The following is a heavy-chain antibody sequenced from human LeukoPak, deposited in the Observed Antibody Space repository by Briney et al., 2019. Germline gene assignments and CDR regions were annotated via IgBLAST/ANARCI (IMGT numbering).Heavy chain of an antibody. Sequence: ASVKVSCKASGYTFTGYYMHWVRQAPGQGLEWMGWINPNSGGTNYAQKCQGRVTMTRDTSISTAYMELSRLRSDDTAVYYCARDPSRDIVVVPAADYLWFDPWGQGTLVTVSS. CDR3: ARDPSRDIVVVPAADYLWFDP. CDR2: INPNSGGT. CDR1: GYTFTGYY. D-gene: IGHD2-2*01. J-gene: IGHJ5*02. V-gene: IGHV1-2*02.